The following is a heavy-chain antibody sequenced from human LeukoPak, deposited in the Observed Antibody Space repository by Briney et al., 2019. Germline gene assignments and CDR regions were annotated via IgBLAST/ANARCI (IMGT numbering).Heavy chain of an antibody. CDR1: GFTFSKFP. CDR2: ISGSGGST. CDR3: ASPGVAGTGAYYFYYMDV. D-gene: IGHD6-19*01. Sequence: GGSLRLSCAASGFTFSKFPMGWVRQAPGKGLEWVSAISGSGGSTYYADSVKGRFTISRDNSYSTLYLQMNSLRAEDTAVYYCASPGVAGTGAYYFYYMDVWGKGTTVTVSS. J-gene: IGHJ6*03. V-gene: IGHV3-23*01.